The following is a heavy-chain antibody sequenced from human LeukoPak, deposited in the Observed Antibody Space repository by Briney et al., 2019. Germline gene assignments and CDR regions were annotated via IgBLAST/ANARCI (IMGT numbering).Heavy chain of an antibody. D-gene: IGHD4-17*01. CDR2: ISWGGGST. Sequence: GGSLRLSCAASGFTFDDYTMHWVRQAPEKGLEWVSLISWGGGSTYFADSVKGRFTISRDNSKNSLYLQMNSLRTEDTALYYCAKDIGLYPYTVTTGPSFDYWGQGTLVTVSS. V-gene: IGHV3-43*01. J-gene: IGHJ4*02. CDR1: GFTFDDYT. CDR3: AKDIGLYPYTVTTGPSFDY.